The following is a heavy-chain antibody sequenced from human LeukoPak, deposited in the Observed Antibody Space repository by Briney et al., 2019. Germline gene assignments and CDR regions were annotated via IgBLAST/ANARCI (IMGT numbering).Heavy chain of an antibody. CDR3: ARLYSYAGPGDY. J-gene: IGHJ4*02. CDR1: GGTFSSYA. V-gene: IGHV1-69*13. D-gene: IGHD5-18*01. Sequence: GASVKVSCKASGGTFSSYAINWVRQAPGQGLEWMGGIIPIFGTANYAQKFQGRVTITADESTSTAYMELSSLRSEDTAVYYCARLYSYAGPGDYWGQGTLVTVSS. CDR2: IIPIFGTA.